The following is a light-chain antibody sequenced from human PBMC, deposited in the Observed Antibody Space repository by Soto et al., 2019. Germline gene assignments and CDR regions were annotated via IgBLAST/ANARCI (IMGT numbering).Light chain of an antibody. CDR1: RGISKW. V-gene: IGKV1D-12*01. CDR3: QQADSFPLT. Sequence: DLQMTQSPSSVSASVGDRVTISCRASRGISKWLAWYQQKPGRAPKLLIYAASSLQSGVPSRFSGSGSGTDFTLTISSLQPEDFATYYCQQADSFPLTFGGGTKVEIK. CDR2: AAS. J-gene: IGKJ4*01.